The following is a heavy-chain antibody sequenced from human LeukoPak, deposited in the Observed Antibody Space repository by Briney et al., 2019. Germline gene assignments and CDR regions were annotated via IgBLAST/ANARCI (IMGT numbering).Heavy chain of an antibody. CDR2: ISNYGETT. J-gene: IGHJ3*02. CDR1: GGSISSYY. D-gene: IGHD2-2*03. Sequence: ETLSLTCTVSGGSISSYYWSWIRQPPGKGLEWVSVISNYGETTHYGYSVKGRFTISRDNSKNMLYLQMNSLRAEDTALYYCVKDGWDIWGQGTMVTVSS. V-gene: IGHV3-23*01. CDR3: VKDGWDI.